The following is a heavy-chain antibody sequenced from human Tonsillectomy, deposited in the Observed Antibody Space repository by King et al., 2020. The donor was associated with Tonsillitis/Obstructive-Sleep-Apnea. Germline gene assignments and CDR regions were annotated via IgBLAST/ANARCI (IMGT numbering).Heavy chain of an antibody. Sequence: QLQESGPGLVKPSETLSLTCTVSGASISPYSWSWIRQPPGKGLEWIGYIFYSGGTNYNPSLKSRVTISVDTSKNQFSLNLSSVTAADTAVYYCARESSIVGDAFDIWGQGTMVTVSS. CDR1: GASISPYS. V-gene: IGHV4-59*01. CDR3: ARESSIVGDAFDI. CDR2: IFYSGGT. J-gene: IGHJ3*02. D-gene: IGHD1-26*01.